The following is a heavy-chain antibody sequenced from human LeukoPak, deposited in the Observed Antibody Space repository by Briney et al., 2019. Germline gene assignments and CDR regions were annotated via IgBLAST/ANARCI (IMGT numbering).Heavy chain of an antibody. CDR1: GYTFTSDD. CDR2: MNPNSGNT. D-gene: IGHD1-7*01. CDR3: ARNRPTPNWNYGSDYYYYYYMDV. V-gene: IGHV1-8*01. Sequence: ASVKVSCKASGYTFTSDDINWVRQATGQGLEWMGWMNPNSGNTGYAQKFQGRVTMTRNTSISTAYMELRSLRSDDTAVYYCARNRPTPNWNYGSDYYYYYYMDVWGKGTTVTVSS. J-gene: IGHJ6*03.